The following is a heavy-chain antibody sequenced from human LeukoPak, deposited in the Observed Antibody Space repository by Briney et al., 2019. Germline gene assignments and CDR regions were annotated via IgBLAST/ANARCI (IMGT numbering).Heavy chain of an antibody. CDR1: GFTFINYA. Sequence: GGSLRLSCAASGFTFINYAMSWVRQAPGKGLEWVSGISGRGRFTNYADSVKGRFTVSRDNSENTLFLQMNSLRAEDTAIYYCAKLGTRRELRSYFDYWGQGIPVTISS. J-gene: IGHJ4*02. D-gene: IGHD1-1*01. CDR3: AKLGTRRELRSYFDY. V-gene: IGHV3-23*01. CDR2: ISGRGRFT.